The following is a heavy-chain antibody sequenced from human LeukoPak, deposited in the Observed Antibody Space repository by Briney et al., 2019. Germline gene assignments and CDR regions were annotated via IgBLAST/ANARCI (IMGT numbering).Heavy chain of an antibody. D-gene: IGHD5-18*01. V-gene: IGHV4-39*07. CDR2: IYYSGSP. CDR3: ACYSYGYVWPIFDY. Sequence: PWDTLSLPCTVSGGSLSSSSYYWRWVRQPPGKVLEWNGSIYYSGSPYYNPSLKSRHTISVDTSHTQFSKKLRSVTAADRAVYYCACYSYGYVWPIFDYWGQGTLVTVSS. J-gene: IGHJ4*02. CDR1: GGSLSSSSYY.